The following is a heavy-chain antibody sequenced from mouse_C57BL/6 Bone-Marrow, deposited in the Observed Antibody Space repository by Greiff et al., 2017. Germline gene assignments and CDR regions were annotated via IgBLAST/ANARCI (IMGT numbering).Heavy chain of an antibody. D-gene: IGHD2-4*01. CDR1: GYTFTSYW. CDR2: IYPSDSET. V-gene: IGHV1-61*01. Sequence: QVQLKQPGAELVRPGSSVKLSCKASGYTFTSYWMDWVKQRPGQGLEWIGNIYPSDSETHYNQKFKDKATLTVDKSSSTAYMQLSSLTSEDSAVYYCARDYDYPFAYWGQGTLVTVSA. J-gene: IGHJ3*01. CDR3: ARDYDYPFAY.